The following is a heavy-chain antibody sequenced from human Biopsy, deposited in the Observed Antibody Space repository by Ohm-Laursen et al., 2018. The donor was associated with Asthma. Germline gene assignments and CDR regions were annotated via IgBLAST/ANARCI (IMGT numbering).Heavy chain of an antibody. V-gene: IGHV4-59*01. CDR2: IYYNGGT. Sequence: SETLSLTWPVSGASISSYYLSWIRQPPGKGLEWIGYIYYNGGTNYNPSLKSRVTISADTSKNQFSLRLRSVTAADTAVYYCARYTSGWYSVDSWGQGTPVTVSS. D-gene: IGHD6-19*01. CDR1: GASISSYY. J-gene: IGHJ4*02. CDR3: ARYTSGWYSVDS.